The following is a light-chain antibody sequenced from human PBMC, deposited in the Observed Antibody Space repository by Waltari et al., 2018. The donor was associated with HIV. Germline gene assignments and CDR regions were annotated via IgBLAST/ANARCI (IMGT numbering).Light chain of an antibody. CDR3: QAWDRTTGV. CDR2: QDK. V-gene: IGLV3-1*01. Sequence: SFELTQPPSLSVSPGQTANISCSGETMGEKYVSWYQQKSGQAPLVVIFQDKRRPSGISERFSGSNSGNTATLTISGTQPIDEADYYCQAWDRTTGVFGTGTKLTVL. J-gene: IGLJ1*01. CDR1: TMGEKY.